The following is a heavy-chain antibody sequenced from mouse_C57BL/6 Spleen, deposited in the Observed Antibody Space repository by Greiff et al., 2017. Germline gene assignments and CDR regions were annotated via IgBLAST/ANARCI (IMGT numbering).Heavy chain of an antibody. V-gene: IGHV1-42*01. CDR1: GYSFTGYY. D-gene: IGHD1-1*01. CDR2: VNPSTGGT. Sequence: EVKLQQSGPELVKPGASVKISCKASGYSFTGYYMNWVKQSPEKSLEWIGEVNPSTGGTTYNQKFKAKATLTVDKSSSTAYMQLKSLTSEDSAVYYCARHGSNYWYFDVWGTGTTVTVSS. CDR3: ARHGSNYWYFDV. J-gene: IGHJ1*03.